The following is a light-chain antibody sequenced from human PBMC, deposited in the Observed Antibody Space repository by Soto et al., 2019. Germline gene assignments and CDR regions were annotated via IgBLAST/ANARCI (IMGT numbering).Light chain of an antibody. J-gene: IGKJ1*01. V-gene: IGKV3-20*01. Sequence: EVVVTESPGTLSLSPGKRATLSCRASQSISSSYLAWYQQRPGQAHRLIIYGASSRATGIPARFSGSGSGTEFTLTISRLQSEDFAVYYCQKYGNWRTFGQGTKVDI. CDR1: QSISSSY. CDR3: QKYGNWRT. CDR2: GAS.